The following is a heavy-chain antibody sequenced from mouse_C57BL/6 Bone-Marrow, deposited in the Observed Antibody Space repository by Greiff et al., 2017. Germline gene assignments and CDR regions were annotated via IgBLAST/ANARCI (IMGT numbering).Heavy chain of an antibody. V-gene: IGHV1-50*01. CDR1: GYTFTSYW. CDR2: IDTSDSYT. CDR3: ARTGGLQLDFDY. D-gene: IGHD2-4*01. J-gene: IGHJ2*01. Sequence: QVQLQQPGAELVKPGASVKLSCKASGYTFTSYWMPWVQPRPGQGLEWIGEIDTSDSYTNYHQKFQGKATLTGDTSSSTAYLQLSSLTSEDSAVYYCARTGGLQLDFDYWGQGTTLTVSS.